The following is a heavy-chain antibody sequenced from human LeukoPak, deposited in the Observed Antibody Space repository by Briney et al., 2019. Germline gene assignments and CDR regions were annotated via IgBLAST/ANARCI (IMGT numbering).Heavy chain of an antibody. CDR1: GFTVSSNY. J-gene: IGHJ4*02. Sequence: GGSLRLSCAASGFTVSSNYMSWVRQAPGKGLEWVSVIYSGGSTYYADSVKGRFTISRDNSKNTLYLQMNSLRAEDMAVYYCLTRSTDYWGQGTLVTVSS. CDR2: IYSGGST. V-gene: IGHV3-53*01. D-gene: IGHD3-9*01. CDR3: LTRSTDY.